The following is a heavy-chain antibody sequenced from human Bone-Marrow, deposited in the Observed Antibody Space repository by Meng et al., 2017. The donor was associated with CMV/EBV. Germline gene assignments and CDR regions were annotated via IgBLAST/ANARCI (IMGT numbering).Heavy chain of an antibody. V-gene: IGHV3-30*04. CDR2: ISYDGTKN. CDR3: STGGGYL. D-gene: IGHD2-15*01. Sequence: GESLKISCAASGFTFSNHAMHWVRQAPGKGLEWVAAISYDGTKNYYADSVKGRLTISSDNANKTLYLQMNNLRAEDRAVYYCSTGGGYLWGQVNMVTVSS. J-gene: IGHJ4*02. CDR1: GFTFSNHA.